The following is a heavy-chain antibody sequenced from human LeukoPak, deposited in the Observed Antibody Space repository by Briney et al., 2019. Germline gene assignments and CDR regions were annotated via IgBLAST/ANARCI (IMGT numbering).Heavy chain of an antibody. D-gene: IGHD6-13*01. Sequence: GGSLRLSCAASGFTFNTYAMSWVRQAPGKGLEWVSGITSGANTYYADSVKGRFTISRDNSKNTLYLQMNSLRAEDTAVYYCAKTRPLDSSSWSHGDYWGQGTLVTVSS. V-gene: IGHV3-23*01. CDR1: GFTFNTYA. CDR3: AKTRPLDSSSWSHGDY. CDR2: ITSGANT. J-gene: IGHJ4*02.